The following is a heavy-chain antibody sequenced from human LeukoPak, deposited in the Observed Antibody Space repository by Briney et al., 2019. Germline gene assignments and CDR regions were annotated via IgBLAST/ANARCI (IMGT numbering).Heavy chain of an antibody. CDR3: ARRNFSSVWFDP. D-gene: IGHD6-19*01. J-gene: IGHJ5*02. CDR2: IYPAGSQT. V-gene: IGHV5-51*01. Sequence: GESLKISCKASSYNFANYWIGWVRQMPGKGLEWMGLIYPAGSQTIYSPSFRGQVTISVDRSTNTAYLQWSTLKASDSAIYYCARRNFSSVWFDPWGQRTLVAVSS. CDR1: SYNFANYW.